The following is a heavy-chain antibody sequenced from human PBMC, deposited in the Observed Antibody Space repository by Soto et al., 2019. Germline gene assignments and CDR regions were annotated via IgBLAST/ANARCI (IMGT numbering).Heavy chain of an antibody. Sequence: SETLSLTCAVYGGSFSGYYWSWIRQPPGKGLEWIGEINHSGSTNYNPSLKSRVTISVDTSKNQFSLKLSSVTAADTAVYYCARRDYYGSGSPTAYYFDYWGQGTLVTV. CDR1: GGSFSGYY. D-gene: IGHD3-10*01. V-gene: IGHV4-34*01. J-gene: IGHJ4*02. CDR3: ARRDYYGSGSPTAYYFDY. CDR2: INHSGST.